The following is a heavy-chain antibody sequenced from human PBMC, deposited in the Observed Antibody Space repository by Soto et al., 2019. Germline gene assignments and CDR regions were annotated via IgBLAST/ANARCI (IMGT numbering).Heavy chain of an antibody. Sequence: GGSLRLSCAASGFTFSSYAMSWVRQAPGKGLEWVSAISGSGGSTYYADSVKGRFTISRDNSKNTLYLQMNSLRAEDTAVYYCATDPTIPDYFDYWGQGTLVTVSS. V-gene: IGHV3-23*01. CDR3: ATDPTIPDYFDY. J-gene: IGHJ4*02. CDR2: ISGSGGST. D-gene: IGHD2-2*02. CDR1: GFTFSSYA.